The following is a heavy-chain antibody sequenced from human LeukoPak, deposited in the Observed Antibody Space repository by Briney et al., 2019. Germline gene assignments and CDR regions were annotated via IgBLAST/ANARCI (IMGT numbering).Heavy chain of an antibody. CDR1: GYTFTSYY. D-gene: IGHD2-2*02. J-gene: IGHJ3*02. V-gene: IGHV1-46*01. CDR2: INPSGGST. Sequence: ASVKVSCKASGYTFTSYYMHWLRQAPGQGLEWMGIINPSGGSTSYAQKFQGRVTMTRDTSTSTVYMELSSLRSEDTAVYYCARAARDCSSTSCYKGDAFDIWGQGTMVTVSS. CDR3: ARAARDCSSTSCYKGDAFDI.